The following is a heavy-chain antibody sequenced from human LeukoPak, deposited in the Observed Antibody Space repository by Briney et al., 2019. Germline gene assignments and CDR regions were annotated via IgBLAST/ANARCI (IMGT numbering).Heavy chain of an antibody. CDR3: ARGHIAVAGIAYYFDY. V-gene: IGHV4-34*01. J-gene: IGHJ4*02. CDR1: GGSFSGYY. Sequence: SETLSLTCAVYGGSFSGYYWSWIRQPPGKGLEWIGEINHSGSTNYNASVKSRVTISVDTSKNQFSLKLSSVTAADTAVYYCARGHIAVAGIAYYFDYWGQGTRVTVPS. CDR2: INHSGST. D-gene: IGHD6-19*01.